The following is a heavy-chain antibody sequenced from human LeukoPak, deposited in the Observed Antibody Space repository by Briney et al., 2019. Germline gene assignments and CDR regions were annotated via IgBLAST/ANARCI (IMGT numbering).Heavy chain of an antibody. V-gene: IGHV3-23*01. J-gene: IGHJ6*04. D-gene: IGHD3-10*01. CDR3: ARDPSYYGSGSYSV. CDR1: GFTFSTYA. CDR2: ISGSGGST. Sequence: GGSLRLSCAAFGFTFSTYAMSWVRQTPGKGLEWVSSISGSGGSTYYADSVKGRFTISRDNAKNSLYLQMNSLRAEDTAVYYCARDPSYYGSGSYSVWGKGTTVTVSS.